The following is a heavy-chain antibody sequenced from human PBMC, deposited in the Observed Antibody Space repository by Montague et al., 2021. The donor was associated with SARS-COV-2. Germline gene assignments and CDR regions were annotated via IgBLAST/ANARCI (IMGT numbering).Heavy chain of an antibody. D-gene: IGHD1-26*01. J-gene: IGHJ3*02. CDR1: GGSFSGYY. Sequence: SETLSLTCAVYGGSFSGYYWSWIRQPPGKGLEWIGETNHSGSTNYNPSLKSRVTISVDTSKNLFSLKLSSVTAADTAVYYCAREGVGATTNDAFDIWGQGTMVTVSS. V-gene: IGHV4-34*01. CDR3: AREGVGATTNDAFDI. CDR2: TNHSGST.